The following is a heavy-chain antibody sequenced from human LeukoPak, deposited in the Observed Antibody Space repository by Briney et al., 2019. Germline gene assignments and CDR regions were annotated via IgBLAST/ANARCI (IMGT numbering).Heavy chain of an antibody. CDR3: AREYYDFWSGYYMYYYYYMDV. D-gene: IGHD3-3*01. V-gene: IGHV1-2*02. CDR2: INPNSGGT. CDR1: GYTFTGYY. J-gene: IGHJ6*03. Sequence: ASVKVSCMASGYTFTGYYMHWVRQAPGQGLERMGWINPNSGGTNYAQKFQGRVTMTRDTSISTAYMELSRLRSDDTAVYYCAREYYDFWSGYYMYYYYYMDVWGKGTTVTVSS.